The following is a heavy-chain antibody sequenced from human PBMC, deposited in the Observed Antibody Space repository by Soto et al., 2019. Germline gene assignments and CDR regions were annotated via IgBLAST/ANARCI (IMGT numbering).Heavy chain of an antibody. J-gene: IGHJ3*02. CDR2: ISSSSSYI. Sequence: GGSLRLSCAASGFTFSSYSMNWVRQAPGKGLEWVSSISSSSSYIYYADSVKGRFTISRDNAKNSLYLQMNSLRAEDTAVYYCARGIGYCSSTSCYTGGVDAFDIWGQGTMVTVS. V-gene: IGHV3-21*01. D-gene: IGHD2-2*02. CDR3: ARGIGYCSSTSCYTGGVDAFDI. CDR1: GFTFSSYS.